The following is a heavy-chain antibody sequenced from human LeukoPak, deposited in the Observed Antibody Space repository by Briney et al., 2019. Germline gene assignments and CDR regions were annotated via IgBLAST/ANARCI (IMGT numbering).Heavy chain of an antibody. CDR3: ARDLLNKDYGDFPNWFDP. V-gene: IGHV3-21*01. D-gene: IGHD4-17*01. Sequence: SGGSLRLSCAASGFTFSSYSMNWVRQAPGKGLEWVSSISSSSSYIYYADSVKGRFTISRDNSKNTLYLQMNSLRAEDTAVYYCARDLLNKDYGDFPNWFDPWGQGTLVTVSS. J-gene: IGHJ5*02. CDR1: GFTFSSYS. CDR2: ISSSSSYI.